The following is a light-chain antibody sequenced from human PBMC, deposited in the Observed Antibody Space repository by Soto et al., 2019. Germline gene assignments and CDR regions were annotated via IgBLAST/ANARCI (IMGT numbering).Light chain of an antibody. CDR2: GAS. J-gene: IGKJ4*01. V-gene: IGKV3-20*01. CDR3: KQYGSSPLT. CDR1: QSVSSSY. Sequence: EIVLTQSPGTLSLSPGERVTLSCRASQSVSSSYLAWYQQKPGQAPRLLIYGASSRATGISDRFSGSGSGTDFTLTIRRLEPEDFAVYYCKQYGSSPLTFGGGTKVDIK.